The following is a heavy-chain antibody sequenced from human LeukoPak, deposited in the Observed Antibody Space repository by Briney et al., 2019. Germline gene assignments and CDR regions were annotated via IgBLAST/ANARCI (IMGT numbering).Heavy chain of an antibody. CDR2: INPIFHTP. D-gene: IGHD4-11*01. Sequence: GASVKLSCNASGRTFSIHSISWVRQAPGQGLEWVGEINPIFHTPTYAKKFQRILTITKDESMSTASMDLSSLISDDTAVYYCARERTTGEFDYWGQGTLVTVSS. CDR1: GRTFSIHS. CDR3: ARERTTGEFDY. J-gene: IGHJ4*02. V-gene: IGHV1-69*05.